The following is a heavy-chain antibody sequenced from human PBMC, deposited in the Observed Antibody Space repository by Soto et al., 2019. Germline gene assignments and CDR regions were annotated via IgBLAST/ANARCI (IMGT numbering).Heavy chain of an antibody. CDR1: GFTFTTYA. V-gene: IGHV3-23*01. D-gene: IGHD3-22*01. CDR3: AKDYSSGYYAFDI. Sequence: GGSLRLSCAPSGFTFTTYAMSWVRQAPGKGLEWVSSISSGGDTYYADSVKGRFNISRDSSKNTLYLQMNNLRAEDTATYSCAKDYSSGYYAFDIWGRGTMVTVSS. J-gene: IGHJ3*02. CDR2: ISSGGDT.